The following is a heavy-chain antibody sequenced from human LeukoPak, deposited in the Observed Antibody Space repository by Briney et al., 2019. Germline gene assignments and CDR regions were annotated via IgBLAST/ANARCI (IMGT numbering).Heavy chain of an antibody. D-gene: IGHD3-10*01. CDR2: IYYSGST. V-gene: IGHV4-59*01. CDR3: AREADGSGSYYFDY. J-gene: IGHJ4*02. Sequence: SETLSLICTVSGGSISSYYWSWIRQPPGKGLEWIGYIYYSGSTNYNPSLKSRATISVDTSKNQFSLKLSSVTAADTAVYYCAREADGSGSYYFDYWGQGTLVTVSS. CDR1: GGSISSYY.